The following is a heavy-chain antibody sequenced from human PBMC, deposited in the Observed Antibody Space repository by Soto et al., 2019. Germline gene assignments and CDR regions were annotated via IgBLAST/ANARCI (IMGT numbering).Heavy chain of an antibody. J-gene: IGHJ4*02. CDR3: ARHPGYYDVLTGYSTYYFDY. V-gene: IGHV4-30-4*01. CDR2: IYFGGNT. D-gene: IGHD3-9*01. CDR1: GGSINSGDYY. Sequence: SETLSLTCTVSGGSINSGDYYWNWIRQPPGKGLEWIGYIYFGGNTNYNPSLKSRVTISVDTSKNQFSLKLSSVTAADTAVYYCARHPGYYDVLTGYSTYYFDYWGQGTLVTVSS.